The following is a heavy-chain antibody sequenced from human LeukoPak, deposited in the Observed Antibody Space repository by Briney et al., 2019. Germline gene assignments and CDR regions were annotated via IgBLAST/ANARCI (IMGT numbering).Heavy chain of an antibody. CDR2: INWDGGST. CDR1: GFTFNDYG. J-gene: IGHJ3*01. Sequence: GGSLRLSCVASGFTFNDYGMSWVRQAPGKGLEWDSGINWDGGSTGYADSVKGRFTISRDNAKNSLYLQMNSLRAEDTAVYYCARERAYYYDSSGYPTVWGQGTMVTVSS. V-gene: IGHV3-20*04. D-gene: IGHD3-22*01. CDR3: ARERAYYYDSSGYPTV.